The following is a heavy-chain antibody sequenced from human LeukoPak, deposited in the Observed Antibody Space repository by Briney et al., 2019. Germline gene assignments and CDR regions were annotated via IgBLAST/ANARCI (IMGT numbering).Heavy chain of an antibody. CDR1: GGSISSYY. V-gene: IGHV4-59*01. CDR2: ISYSGIT. J-gene: IGHJ4*02. Sequence: SETLSLTCTVSGGSISSYYWSWIRQPPGKGLEWIGYISYSGITNYNPSLKSRVTMSVDTSKNQFSLRLSSVTAADTAVYYCAKIPFPTSGTYLDYWGQGTLVTVSS. CDR3: AKIPFPTSGTYLDY. D-gene: IGHD1-26*01.